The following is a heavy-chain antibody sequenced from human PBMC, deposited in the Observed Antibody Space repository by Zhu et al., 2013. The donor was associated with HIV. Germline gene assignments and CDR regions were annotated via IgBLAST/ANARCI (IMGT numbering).Heavy chain of an antibody. J-gene: IGHJ6*02. CDR2: IIPIFGTA. Sequence: VQLVQSGAEVKKPGSSVKVSCKASGGTFSSYAISWVRQAPGQGLEWMGGIIPIFGTANYAQKFQGRVTITADESTSTAYMELSSLRSEDTAVYYCARDDVGAARLYYYGMDVWGQGTTVTVSS. CDR3: ARDDVGAARLYYYGMDV. V-gene: IGHV1-69*01. D-gene: IGHD6-6*01. CDR1: GGTFSSYA.